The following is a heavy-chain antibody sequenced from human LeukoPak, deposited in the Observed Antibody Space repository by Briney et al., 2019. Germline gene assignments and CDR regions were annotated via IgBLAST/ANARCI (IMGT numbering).Heavy chain of an antibody. CDR3: ASLYCSSTSCSYDY. Sequence: SESLSLTCTVSGYSISSGYYWGWIRQPPGKGLEWIGSIYHSGSTYYNPSLKSRVTISVDTSKNQFSLKLSSVTAADTAVYYCASLYCSSTSCSYDYWGQGTLVTVSS. J-gene: IGHJ4*02. V-gene: IGHV4-38-2*02. CDR2: IYHSGST. CDR1: GYSISSGYY. D-gene: IGHD2-2*01.